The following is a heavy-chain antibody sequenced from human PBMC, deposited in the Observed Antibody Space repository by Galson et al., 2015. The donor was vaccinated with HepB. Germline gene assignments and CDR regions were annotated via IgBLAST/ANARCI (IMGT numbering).Heavy chain of an antibody. D-gene: IGHD5-12*01. CDR2: INHSGST. CDR1: GGSFSGYY. CDR3: ARERYSGYGDYYYGMDV. Sequence: ETLSLTCAVYGGSFSGYYWSWIRQPPGKGLEWIGEINHSGSTNYNPSLKSRVTISVDTSKNQFSLKLSSVTAADTAVYYCARERYSGYGDYYYGMDVWGQGTTVTVSS. V-gene: IGHV4-34*01. J-gene: IGHJ6*02.